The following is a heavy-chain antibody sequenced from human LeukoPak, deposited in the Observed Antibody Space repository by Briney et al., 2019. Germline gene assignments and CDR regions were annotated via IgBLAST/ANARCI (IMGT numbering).Heavy chain of an antibody. D-gene: IGHD6-6*01. CDR2: IYYSGST. J-gene: IGHJ4*02. CDR1: GGFISSSSYY. V-gene: IGHV4-39*01. CDR3: ARHPGAARRSLYFDY. Sequence: SETLSLTCTVSGGFISSSSYYWGWIRQPPGKGLERIGCIYYSGSTYYNPSLKSRVTISVDTPKNQFSLKLSSVTAADTAVYYCARHPGAARRSLYFDYWGQGTLVTVSS.